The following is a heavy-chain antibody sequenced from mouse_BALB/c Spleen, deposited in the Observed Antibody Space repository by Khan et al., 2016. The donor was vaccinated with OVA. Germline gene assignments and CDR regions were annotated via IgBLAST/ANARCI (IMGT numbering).Heavy chain of an antibody. CDR3: AIYHAYFDV. V-gene: IGHV1-26*01. CDR2: VNPNNGGT. CDR1: GYSFTGYY. Sequence: VQLQQSGPDLVKPGASMKISCKASGYSFTGYYIHWVKQSHGKSLEWIGRVNPNNGGTSYNQKLKGKAILTVDKSSNTAYLELRSLTSEASAVYSCAIYHAYFDVWGAGTTVTVSS. J-gene: IGHJ1*01.